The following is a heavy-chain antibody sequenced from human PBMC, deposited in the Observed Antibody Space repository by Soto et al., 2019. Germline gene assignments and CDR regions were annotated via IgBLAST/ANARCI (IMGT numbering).Heavy chain of an antibody. CDR3: ARDLTHYDILTGYKYYYYYYYMDV. D-gene: IGHD3-9*01. CDR2: INAGNGNT. Sequence: GASVKVSCKASGYTFTSYAMHWVRQAPGQRLEWMGWINAGNGNTKYSQKFQGRVTITRDTSASTAYMELSSLRSEDTAVYYCARDLTHYDILTGYKYYYYYYYMDVWGKGTTVTVSS. V-gene: IGHV1-3*01. CDR1: GYTFTSYA. J-gene: IGHJ6*03.